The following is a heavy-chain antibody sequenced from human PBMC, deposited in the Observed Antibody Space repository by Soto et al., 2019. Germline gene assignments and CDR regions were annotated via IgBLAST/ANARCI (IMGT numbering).Heavy chain of an antibody. V-gene: IGHV3-30-3*01. Sequence: SLRLSFSSSVFAFSSYAIDCVRHAPGKGLECVAVISDYVSNKYYADSVKGLFTISRDNSKNRLYMQMNSLRAEDTAVYYCASIKNYAGITCAWGKGHMVT. CDR2: ISDYVSNK. D-gene: IGHD1-20*01. CDR1: VFAFSSYA. J-gene: IGHJ4*02. CDR3: ASIKNYAGITCA.